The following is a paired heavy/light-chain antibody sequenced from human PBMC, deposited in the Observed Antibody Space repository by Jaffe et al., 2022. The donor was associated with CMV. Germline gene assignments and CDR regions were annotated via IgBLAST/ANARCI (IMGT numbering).Light chain of an antibody. CDR1: NSNIGNNF. CDR2: KNN. J-gene: IGLJ3*02. CDR3: AAWDDSLRGPV. V-gene: IGLV1-47*01. Sequence: QSVLTQPPSASGTPGQRVTISCSGSNSNIGNNFVYWYKQVPGTAPKLLLYKNNQRPSGVPDRFSGSKSGASTSLAISGLRSEDEADYYCAAWDDSLRGPVFGGGTKLTVL.
Heavy chain of an antibody. Sequence: DVQLVESGGGLAQPGGSLTLSCVASGFRFSSYWMQWVRQAPGKGLMWVSHINSDGSRTTYADSVKGRFTISRDNAKNTVYLQMHSLTAEDAAVYYCATVGFGLVASTPFDYWGQGTLVTVSS. CDR3: ATVGFGLVASTPFDY. D-gene: IGHD5-12*01. V-gene: IGHV3-74*03. CDR2: INSDGSRT. J-gene: IGHJ4*02. CDR1: GFRFSSYW.